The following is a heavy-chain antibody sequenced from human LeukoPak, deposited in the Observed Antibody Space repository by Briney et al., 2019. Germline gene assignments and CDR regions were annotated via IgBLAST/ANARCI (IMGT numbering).Heavy chain of an antibody. D-gene: IGHD2-2*01. Sequence: PGGSLRLSCAASGFTFSSHGMHRVPQAPGKGLDWVAVIWYDGSKTLYADSVKGRFTISRDDARKTLYLQLSSLRVEDTAVYSCVRDTFQPGLIDSWGQGTLVTVSS. J-gene: IGHJ4*02. CDR2: IWYDGSKT. V-gene: IGHV3-33*01. CDR3: VRDTFQPGLIDS. CDR1: GFTFSSHG.